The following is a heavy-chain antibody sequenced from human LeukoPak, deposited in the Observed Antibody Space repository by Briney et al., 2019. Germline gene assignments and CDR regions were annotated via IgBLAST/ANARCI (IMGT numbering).Heavy chain of an antibody. CDR3: ATSSASGWYPFDY. V-gene: IGHV5-51*01. CDR1: GYSFTSYW. CDR2: IYPGDSDT. D-gene: IGHD6-19*01. J-gene: IGHJ4*02. Sequence: GESLKISCKGSGYSFTSYWIGWVRQMPGKGLEWMGIIYPGDSDTRYSPSFQGQVTISADKSISTAYLQWSSLKASDTAIYYCATSSASGWYPFDYWGQGTLVTVSS.